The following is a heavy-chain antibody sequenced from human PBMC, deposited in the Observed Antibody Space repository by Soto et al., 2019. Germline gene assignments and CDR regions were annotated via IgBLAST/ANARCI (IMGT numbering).Heavy chain of an antibody. D-gene: IGHD1-26*01. CDR2: IIPMFGTT. CDR1: GSTFSSYA. V-gene: IGHV1-69*12. CDR3: GRDGAGMGATFDY. J-gene: IGHJ4*02. Sequence: VQLVQSGAVVKKPGSSEKVSCKASGSTFSSYAINWVRQAPGPGLEWMGGIIPMFGTTTYAQKFQGRVTITADESTSTVYMELTGLTSDDTAVYYCGRDGAGMGATFDYWGQGTLVTVSS.